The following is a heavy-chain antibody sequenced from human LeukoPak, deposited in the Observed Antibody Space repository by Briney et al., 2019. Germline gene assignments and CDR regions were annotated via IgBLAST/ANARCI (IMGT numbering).Heavy chain of an antibody. V-gene: IGHV3-48*04. D-gene: IGHD1-26*01. J-gene: IGHJ6*03. CDR1: GFTFSSYS. CDR2: ISSSSSTI. Sequence: GGSLRLSCAASGFTFSSYSMNWVRQAPGKGLEWVSYISSSSSTIYYADSVKGRFTISRDNAKNSLYLQMNSLRAEDTAVYYCAKEWEYYYMDVWGKGTTVTVSS. CDR3: AKEWEYYYMDV.